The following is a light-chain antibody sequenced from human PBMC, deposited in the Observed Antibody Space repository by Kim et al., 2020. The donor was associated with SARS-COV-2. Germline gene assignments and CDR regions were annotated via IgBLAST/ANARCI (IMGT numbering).Light chain of an antibody. CDR3: QSPDSSATWV. V-gene: IGLV3-25*03. J-gene: IGLJ3*02. Sequence: SYELTQPPSVSVSPGQTARITCSGDALPNQYVYWYQQRPGRAPVLIIYKDTERPSGVPERMSGSSSGTTATLTISGVQAEDESDYYCQSPDSSATWVFGGGTQLTVL. CDR2: KDT. CDR1: ALPNQY.